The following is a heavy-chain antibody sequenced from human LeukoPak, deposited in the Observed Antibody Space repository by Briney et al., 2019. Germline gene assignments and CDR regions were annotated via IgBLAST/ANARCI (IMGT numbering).Heavy chain of an antibody. J-gene: IGHJ5*02. CDR2: IIPIFGTA. Sequence: SVKVSCKASGGTFSSHAIRWVRQAPGQGLEWMGRIIPIFGTANYAQKFQGRVTITTDESTSTAYMELSSLRSEDTTVYYCALPRGRTNWFDPWGQGTLVTVSS. V-gene: IGHV1-69*05. CDR1: GGTFSSHA. CDR3: ALPRGRTNWFDP. D-gene: IGHD1-14*01.